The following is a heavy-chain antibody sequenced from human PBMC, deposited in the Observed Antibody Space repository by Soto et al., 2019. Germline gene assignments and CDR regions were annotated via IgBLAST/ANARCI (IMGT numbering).Heavy chain of an antibody. D-gene: IGHD3-10*01. Sequence: PGGSLRLSCAASGFTFGSYAMSWVRQAPGKGLEWVSAISGSGGSTYYADSVKGRFTISRDNSKNTLYLQMNSLRAEDTAVYYCAKDLYGGIYYYYYGMDVWGQGTTVTVSS. J-gene: IGHJ6*02. V-gene: IGHV3-23*01. CDR3: AKDLYGGIYYYYYGMDV. CDR1: GFTFGSYA. CDR2: ISGSGGST.